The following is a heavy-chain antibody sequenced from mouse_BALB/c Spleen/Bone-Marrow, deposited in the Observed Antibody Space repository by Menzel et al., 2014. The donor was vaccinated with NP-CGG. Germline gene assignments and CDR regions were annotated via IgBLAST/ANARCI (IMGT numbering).Heavy chain of an antibody. V-gene: IGHV2-2*02. Sequence: QVQLKESGPGLVQPSQSLSITCTVSGFSLTSYGLHWVRQSPGKGLEWLGVIWSGGSTDYNAAFISRLSISKDNSKSQVFFKMNSLQANDTAIYYCASPYYGNYVYAVDYWGQGTSVTVPS. CDR1: GFSLTSYG. CDR3: ASPYYGNYVYAVDY. D-gene: IGHD2-10*01. J-gene: IGHJ4*01. CDR2: IWSGGST.